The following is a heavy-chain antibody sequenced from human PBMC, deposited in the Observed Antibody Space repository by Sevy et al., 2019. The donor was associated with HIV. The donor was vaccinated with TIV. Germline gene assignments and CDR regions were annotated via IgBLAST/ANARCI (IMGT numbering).Heavy chain of an antibody. CDR3: ATTKDYYDSSGYPFDY. CDR2: GDPEDGKT. V-gene: IGHV1-24*01. D-gene: IGHD3-22*01. J-gene: IGHJ4*02. Sequence: ASVKVTGKVSGYTLNEFSMHWVRQAPGKGLEWMTTFDPEDGDPEDGKTIYAQKFLGRVTVTEDTSTDTAYMELSSLRSEDTAVYYCATTKDYYDSSGYPFDYWGQGTLVTVSS. CDR1: GYTLNEFS.